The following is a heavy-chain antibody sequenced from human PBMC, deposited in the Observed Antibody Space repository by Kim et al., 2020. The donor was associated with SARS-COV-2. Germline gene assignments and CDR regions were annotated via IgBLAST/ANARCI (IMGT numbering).Heavy chain of an antibody. J-gene: IGHJ4*02. CDR1: GFSFGAYA. CDR2: MWWDSGNI. CDR3: AKAIAPIAASGPLDY. V-gene: IGHV3-9*01. D-gene: IGHD6-13*01. Sequence: GGSLRLSCVASGFSFGAYAMHWVRQAPGKGLEWVAGMWWDSGNICYGDSVKGRFTISRDNANNSRYLEMNSLRAEDTAFYYCAKAIAPIAASGPLDYWGQGILVAVS.